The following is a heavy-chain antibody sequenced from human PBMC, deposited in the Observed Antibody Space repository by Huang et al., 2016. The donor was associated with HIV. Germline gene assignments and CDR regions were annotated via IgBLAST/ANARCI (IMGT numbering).Heavy chain of an antibody. CDR2: IYYSATT. CDR1: GGSISSSSYY. V-gene: IGHV4-39*01. D-gene: IGHD2-2*01. CDR3: ARHMDCSSSSCLAGGHERGPFDM. Sequence: QLQLQESGPGLVKPSETLSLTCSVAGGSISSSSYYWGWIRQPPGKGLGWSGGIYYSATTFDNPSLNSRVTISVDTSKNQFSLRLSSVTAADTSVYYCARHMDCSSSSCLAGGHERGPFDMWGQGTMVTVSS. J-gene: IGHJ3*02.